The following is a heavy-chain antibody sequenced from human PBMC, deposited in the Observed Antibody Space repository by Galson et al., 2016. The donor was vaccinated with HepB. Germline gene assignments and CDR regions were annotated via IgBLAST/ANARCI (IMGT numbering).Heavy chain of an antibody. CDR1: GFTLNSFA. D-gene: IGHD6-19*01. V-gene: IGHV3-23*01. J-gene: IGHJ4*02. CDR3: ARAFRYGTGWYGRNDC. Sequence: SLRLSCAASGFTLNSFAMSWVRQAPGKSLEWVSAINGGSAHYADSVQGRFTISRDTSKNTLYLEMNSLRAEDTAIYYCARAFRYGTGWYGRNDCWGQGTLVTVSS. CDR2: INGGSA.